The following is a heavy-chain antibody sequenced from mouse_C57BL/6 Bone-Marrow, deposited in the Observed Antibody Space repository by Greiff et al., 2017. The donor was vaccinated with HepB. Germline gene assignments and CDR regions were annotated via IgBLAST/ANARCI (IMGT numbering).Heavy chain of an antibody. D-gene: IGHD2-4*01. CDR3: AREGIYYDYPYAMDY. CDR1: GYTFTSYW. V-gene: IGHV1-69*01. J-gene: IGHJ4*01. CDR2: IDPSDSYT. Sequence: VQLQQPGAELVMPGASVKLSCKASGYTFTSYWMHWVKQRPGQGLEWIGEIDPSDSYTNYNQKFKGKSTLTVDKSSSTAYMQLSSLTSEDSAVYYCAREGIYYDYPYAMDYWGQGTSVTVSS.